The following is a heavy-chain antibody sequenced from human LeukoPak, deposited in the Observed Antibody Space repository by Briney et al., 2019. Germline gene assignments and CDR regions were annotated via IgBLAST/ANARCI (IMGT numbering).Heavy chain of an antibody. J-gene: IGHJ4*02. Sequence: PGGSLRLSCAASGFTFSSYAMSWVRQAPGKGLEWVSGISGSGGFTYYADSVKGRFTISRDNSKNTLYLQMNSLRGDDTAVYYCAKGGSSWSEIDYCGQGSLVTVSS. CDR1: GFTFSSYA. CDR3: AKGGSSWSEIDY. V-gene: IGHV3-23*01. D-gene: IGHD6-13*01. CDR2: ISGSGGFT.